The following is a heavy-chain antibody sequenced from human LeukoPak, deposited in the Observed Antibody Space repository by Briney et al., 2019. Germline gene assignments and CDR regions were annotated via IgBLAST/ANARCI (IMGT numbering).Heavy chain of an antibody. CDR3: AKEIAHSGYDPMGAPIDY. Sequence: GGSLRLSCAASGFTFNHYAMNWVRQAPGKGLEWVSAILGGGDTTSYADSVKGRFTISRDNSKNTLYLQMNSLRAEDTAVYYCAKEIAHSGYDPMGAPIDYWGQGTLVTVSS. V-gene: IGHV3-23*01. D-gene: IGHD5-12*01. CDR1: GFTFNHYA. CDR2: ILGGGDTT. J-gene: IGHJ4*02.